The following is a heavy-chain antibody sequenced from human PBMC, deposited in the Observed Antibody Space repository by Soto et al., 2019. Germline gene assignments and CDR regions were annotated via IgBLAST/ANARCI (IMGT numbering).Heavy chain of an antibody. CDR3: ANRTFGGIIAYFDY. Sequence: QITLKESGPTLVNPTQTLTLTCTFSGFSLSTSGVGVGWIRQPPGKALEWLALIYWDDDKRYSQSLKSRLTITKDTSKNQVVLKMTNMDPVDTATYYCANRTFGGIIAYFDYWGQGTLVTVSS. J-gene: IGHJ4*02. CDR1: GFSLSTSGVG. V-gene: IGHV2-5*02. CDR2: IYWDDDK. D-gene: IGHD3-16*02.